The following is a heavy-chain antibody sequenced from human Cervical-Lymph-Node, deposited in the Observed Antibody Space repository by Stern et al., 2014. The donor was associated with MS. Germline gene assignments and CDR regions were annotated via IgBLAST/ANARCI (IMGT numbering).Heavy chain of an antibody. CDR3: ALSSETSDRWYSLGYDL. CDR2: IFPVFGTP. CDR1: GGTFSQFP. V-gene: IGHV1-69*01. J-gene: IGHJ5*02. Sequence: VQLVQSGAEVTKPGSSVKVSCQASGGTFSQFPSSWVRQAPGQGLEWMVGIFPVFGTPTYAQEFRGRVTITADVSTSTVYMELSSLRSDDTAVYYCALSSETSDRWYSLGYDLWGQGTLVTVSS. D-gene: IGHD6-13*01.